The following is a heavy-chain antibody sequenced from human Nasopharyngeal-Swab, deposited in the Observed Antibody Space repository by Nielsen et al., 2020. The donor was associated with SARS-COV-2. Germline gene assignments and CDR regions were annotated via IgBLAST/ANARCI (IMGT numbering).Heavy chain of an antibody. D-gene: IGHD2-21*01. CDR3: ARGNCGGSGTFHRTYGMDV. V-gene: IGHV4-34*01. J-gene: IGHJ6*02. CDR2: INYYETT. Sequence: SATLPLTCALYGCPFSVHHWSRILRTPGKGLERLGEINYYETTNYSQSLKSRVTISIDTSKNQFSWALRSVTAADTGLYYCARGNCGGSGTFHRTYGMDVWGQGTSVTVSS. CDR1: GCPFSVHH.